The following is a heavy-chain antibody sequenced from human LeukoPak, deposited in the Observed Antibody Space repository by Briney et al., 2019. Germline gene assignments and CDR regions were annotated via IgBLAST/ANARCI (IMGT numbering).Heavy chain of an antibody. CDR1: GGSISGYY. CDR3: ARRGTSRSRYSSSWREDY. J-gene: IGHJ4*02. Sequence: SETLSLTCTVSGGSISGYYWSWIWQPPGKGLEWIGYIYYRGSTNYNPSLKSRVTISVDTSKNQFSLKLSSVTAADTAVYYCARRGTSRSRYSSSWREDYWGQGTLVTVSS. V-gene: IGHV4-59*08. D-gene: IGHD6-13*01. CDR2: IYYRGST.